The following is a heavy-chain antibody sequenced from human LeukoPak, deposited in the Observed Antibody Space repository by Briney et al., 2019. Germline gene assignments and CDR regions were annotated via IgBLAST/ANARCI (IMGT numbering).Heavy chain of an antibody. V-gene: IGHV4-4*08. D-gene: IGHD6-19*01. CDR1: GGSINNYC. CDR2: FDNSGST. CDR3: ARGLFQWPARIDY. J-gene: IGHJ4*02. Sequence: SETLSLTCTVSGGSINNYCWSWIRQAPGKGLEWIGFFDNSGSTNYNPSLKSRVTISVDTSKNQVSLKLKSVTAADTAVYYCARGLFQWPARIDYWGQGTLVTVSS.